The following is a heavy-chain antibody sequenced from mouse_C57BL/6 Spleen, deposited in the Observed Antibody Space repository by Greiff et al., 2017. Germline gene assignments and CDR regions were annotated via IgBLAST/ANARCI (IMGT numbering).Heavy chain of an antibody. V-gene: IGHV1-80*01. CDR2: IYPGDGDT. CDR3: ARLYYPYAMDY. CDR1: GYAFSSYW. J-gene: IGHJ4*01. Sequence: VHLVESGAELVKPGASVKISCKASGYAFSSYWMNWVKQRPGKGLEWIGQIYPGDGDTNYNGKFKGKATLTADKSSSTAYMQLSSLTSEDSAVYFCARLYYPYAMDYWGQGTSVTVSS. D-gene: IGHD1-1*01.